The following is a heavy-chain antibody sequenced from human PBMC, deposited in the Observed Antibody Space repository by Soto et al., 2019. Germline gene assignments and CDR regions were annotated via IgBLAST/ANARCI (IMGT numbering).Heavy chain of an antibody. CDR2: IFYSGTT. J-gene: IGHJ6*02. V-gene: IGHV4-30-4*01. D-gene: IGHD1-1*01. CDR3: ARDLWVEPELYYYGMDV. Sequence: SETLSLTCTVSGDSISSADYYWSWIRQTPGKGLEWIGHIFYSGTTYYNPSLKSRLTISVDTSKNHFSLRLTSVTAADTAVYYCARDLWVEPELYYYGMDVWGQGTTVTVS. CDR1: GDSISSADYY.